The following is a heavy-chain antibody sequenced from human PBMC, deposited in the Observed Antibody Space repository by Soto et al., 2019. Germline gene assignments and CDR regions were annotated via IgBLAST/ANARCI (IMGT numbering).Heavy chain of an antibody. Sequence: GGSLRLSCAASGFIFSTYDMNWVRQVTGQGLEWVSTVTNTGDTHCSDSVKGRFTISRENANNSVYLQMNSLKAGDTAVYYCTRSDILDVWGQGTTVTV. D-gene: IGHD3-9*01. J-gene: IGHJ6*02. CDR1: GFIFSTYD. CDR3: TRSDILDV. CDR2: VTNTGDT. V-gene: IGHV3-13*01.